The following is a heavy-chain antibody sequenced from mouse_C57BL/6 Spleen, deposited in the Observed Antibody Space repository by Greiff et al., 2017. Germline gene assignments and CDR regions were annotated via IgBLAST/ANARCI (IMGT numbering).Heavy chain of an antibody. CDR3: ARWGYYGNPWDY. CDR2: INPSNGGT. D-gene: IGHD2-1*01. CDR1: GYTFTSYW. V-gene: IGHV1-53*01. J-gene: IGHJ4*01. Sequence: QVQLQQPGTELVKPGASVKLSCTASGYTFTSYWMHWVKQRPGQGLEWIGNINPSNGGTNYNEKFKSKATLTVDKSSSTAYLQLSSLTSEDAAVYYCARWGYYGNPWDYWGQGTSVTVSA.